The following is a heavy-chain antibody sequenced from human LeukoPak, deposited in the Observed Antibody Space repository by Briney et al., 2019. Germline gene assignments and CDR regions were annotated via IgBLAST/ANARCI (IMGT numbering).Heavy chain of an antibody. CDR2: MSLDGSSI. J-gene: IGHJ4*02. CDR1: GFAFNTQA. D-gene: IGHD3-9*01. Sequence: PGRSLRLSCVASGFAFNTQAMHWVRQAPGKELEWLAVMSLDGSSIYYADSVRGRFTISRDNSKNTLFLQMSSLRVEDTAVYYCARDRGKLRYLDLWGQGTLLTVSS. CDR3: ARDRGKLRYLDL. V-gene: IGHV3-30*15.